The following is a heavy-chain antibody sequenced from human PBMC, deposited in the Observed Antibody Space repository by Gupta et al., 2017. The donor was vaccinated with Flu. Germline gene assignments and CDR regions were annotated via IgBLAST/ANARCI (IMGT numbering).Heavy chain of an antibody. V-gene: IGHV3-64D*06. D-gene: IGHD5-12*01. CDR1: GFTVRRYA. J-gene: IGHJ3*01. CDR3: VKPHGGYDLDAFDF. Sequence: QLVESGGGLVKPGGSLRLSCSVSGFTVRRYAMHWVRQPPGKGLEFVSASNPAGGTTYYADSVRGRFTVSRDNSKKTVYLRMNSLTAEDTAVYYCVKPHGGYDLDAFDFWGQGTLVTVSS. CDR2: SNPAGGTT.